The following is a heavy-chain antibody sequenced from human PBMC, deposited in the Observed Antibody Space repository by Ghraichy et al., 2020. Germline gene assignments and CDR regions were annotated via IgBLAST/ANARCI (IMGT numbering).Heavy chain of an antibody. Sequence: SETLSLTCAVYGGSFSGYYWSWIRQPPGKGLEWIGEINHSGSTNYNPSLKSRVTISVDTSKNQFSLKLSSVTAADTAVYYCARMNAYYDFWSGYYDYYGMDVWGQGTTVTVSS. D-gene: IGHD3-3*01. CDR2: INHSGST. CDR1: GGSFSGYY. J-gene: IGHJ6*02. V-gene: IGHV4-34*01. CDR3: ARMNAYYDFWSGYYDYYGMDV.